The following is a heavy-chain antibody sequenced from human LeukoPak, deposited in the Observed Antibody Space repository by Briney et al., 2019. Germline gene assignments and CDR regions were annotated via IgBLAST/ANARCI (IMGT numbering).Heavy chain of an antibody. J-gene: IGHJ4*02. CDR3: ASDSSGYYFFDY. Sequence: GGSLRLSCAASGFTLSSYAMHWVRQAPGKGLEWVAVISYDGSNKYYADSVKGRFTISRDNSKNTLYLQMNSLRAEDTAVYYCASDSSGYYFFDYWGQGTLVTVSS. CDR2: ISYDGSNK. CDR1: GFTLSSYA. V-gene: IGHV3-30*01. D-gene: IGHD3-22*01.